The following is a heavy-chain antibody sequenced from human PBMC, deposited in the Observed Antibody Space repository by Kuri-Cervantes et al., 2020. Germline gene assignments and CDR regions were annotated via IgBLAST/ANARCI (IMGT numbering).Heavy chain of an antibody. Sequence: ASVKVSCKASGDTFTGYYIHWVRQAPGQGLEWMGWINPNSGGTNFARKFQGRVTMTRDTSISTAYMKLSRLRSDDTAVYYCARDGISSAILVGWGQGTLVTVSS. V-gene: IGHV1-2*02. D-gene: IGHD2-2*01. J-gene: IGHJ4*02. CDR3: ARDGISSAILVG. CDR1: GDTFTGYY. CDR2: INPNSGGT.